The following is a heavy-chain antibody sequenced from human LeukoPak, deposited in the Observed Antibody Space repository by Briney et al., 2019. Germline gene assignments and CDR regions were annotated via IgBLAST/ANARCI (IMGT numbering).Heavy chain of an antibody. V-gene: IGHV3-74*01. CDR1: GFTFSSCW. Sequence: PGGSLRLSCAASGFTFSSCWMHWGCQGQGPGMVLVSRIKSDGSVTWYADSVKGRFTISRDNAKNMLYLQMNSLRDEDTAVYFCARDHDAVGTTIDHWGQGTLVTVSS. CDR3: ARDHDAVGTTIDH. J-gene: IGHJ4*02. CDR2: IKSDGSVT. D-gene: IGHD1-14*01.